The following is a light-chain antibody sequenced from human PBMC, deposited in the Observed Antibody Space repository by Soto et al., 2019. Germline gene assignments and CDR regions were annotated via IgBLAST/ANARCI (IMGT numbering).Light chain of an antibody. V-gene: IGKV3-20*01. Sequence: EIVLMQSPGTLSLSPGERATLSCRASQSVSSSYLAWYQQKPGQAPRLLIYGASSRATGIPDRFSGSGSGTDFTLTISRLEPEDFAXYYCQXYGSSRTFGQGTKVEIK. CDR2: GAS. CDR1: QSVSSSY. CDR3: QXYGSSRT. J-gene: IGKJ1*01.